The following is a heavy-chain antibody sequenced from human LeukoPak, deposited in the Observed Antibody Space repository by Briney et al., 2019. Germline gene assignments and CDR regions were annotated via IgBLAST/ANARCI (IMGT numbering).Heavy chain of an antibody. CDR3: ANVAKGRFFFYHMDV. CDR1: GRTNNRFG. Sequence: ASVRVSCKASGRTNNRFGVTWVRQAPGQGLEWIGWISSDNGIPRYADKFQGRVTISADTSTTTAYMEMRSLRYDDTAVYFCANVAKGRFFFYHMDVWGTGTTVTVS. V-gene: IGHV1-18*01. CDR2: ISSDNGIP. J-gene: IGHJ6*04. D-gene: IGHD2-2*01.